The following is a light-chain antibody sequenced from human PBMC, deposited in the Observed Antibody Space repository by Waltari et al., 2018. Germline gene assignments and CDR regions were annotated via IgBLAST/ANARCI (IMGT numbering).Light chain of an antibody. CDR3: QQFNSFSRT. V-gene: IGKV1-5*03. CDR2: QAS. CDR1: QTMSDW. Sequence: DIQINQSPSTLSAPVGYRFTMTCRASQTMSDWLAWYQQKPGKAPKLLIYQASSLESGVPSRFSGSGSGTEFTLTINSLQPDDSATYYCQQFNSFSRTFGQGTKLEI. J-gene: IGKJ2*01.